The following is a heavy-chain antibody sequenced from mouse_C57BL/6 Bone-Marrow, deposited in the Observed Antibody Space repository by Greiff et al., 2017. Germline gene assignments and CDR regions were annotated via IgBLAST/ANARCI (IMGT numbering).Heavy chain of an antibody. D-gene: IGHD1-1*01. CDR3: ARSPFTTVVGNYFDY. V-gene: IGHV1-72*01. Sequence: VQLQQPGAELVKPGASVKLSCKASGYTFTSYWMHWVKQRPGRGLEWIGRIDPNSGGTKYNEKFKSKATLTADKPSSTAYMQLSSLTSEDSAVYYCARSPFTTVVGNYFDYWGQGTTLTVSS. J-gene: IGHJ2*01. CDR1: GYTFTSYW. CDR2: IDPNSGGT.